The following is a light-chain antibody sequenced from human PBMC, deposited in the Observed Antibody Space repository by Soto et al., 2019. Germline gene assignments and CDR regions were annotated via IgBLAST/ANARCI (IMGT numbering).Light chain of an antibody. CDR1: SSNIGTSS. Sequence: QSLLTQPNSASGTPGQRVTISCSGSSSNIGTSSVHWFQQLPGTAPKLLISTTNQRPSGVPERFSGSKSGTSASLAISGLQSEDEADYYCAAWDDSLNGHVFGTGTKVTVL. V-gene: IGLV1-44*01. J-gene: IGLJ1*01. CDR3: AAWDDSLNGHV. CDR2: TTN.